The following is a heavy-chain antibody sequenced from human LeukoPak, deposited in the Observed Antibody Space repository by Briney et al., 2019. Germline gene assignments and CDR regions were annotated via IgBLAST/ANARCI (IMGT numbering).Heavy chain of an antibody. CDR2: IGTAGDT. CDR3: ARGSMVRGAPNWFDP. J-gene: IGHJ5*02. V-gene: IGHV3-13*01. Sequence: GGSLRLSCAASGFTFSSYDMHWVRQATGKGLEWVSAIGTAGDTYYPGSVKGRFTISRENAKNSLYLQMNSLRAGDTAVYYCARGSMVRGAPNWFDPWGQGTLVTVSS. D-gene: IGHD3-10*01. CDR1: GFTFSSYD.